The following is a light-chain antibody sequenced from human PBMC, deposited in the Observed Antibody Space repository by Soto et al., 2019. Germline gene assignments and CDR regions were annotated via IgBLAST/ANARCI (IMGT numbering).Light chain of an antibody. Sequence: QSVLTQPASVSGSPGQSITISCTGTSSDVGAYNYVSWYQQHPGKAPKPIIYEVSNRPAGVSNRFSGSKSGNTASLTISGLQAEDEADYHCSSYTSSTTYVFATGTKV. J-gene: IGLJ1*01. CDR2: EVS. CDR1: SSDVGAYNY. V-gene: IGLV2-14*01. CDR3: SSYTSSTTYV.